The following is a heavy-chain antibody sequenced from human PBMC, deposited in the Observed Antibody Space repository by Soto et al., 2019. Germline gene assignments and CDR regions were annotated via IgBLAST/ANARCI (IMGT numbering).Heavy chain of an antibody. Sequence: SVKVSCKASGGTFSSYAISWVRQAPGQGLEWMGGIIPIFGTANYAQKFQGRVTITADESTSTAYMELSSLRSEDTAVYYCARGHPYYYDSSGYTTFDYWGQGTLVTVSS. CDR3: ARGHPYYYDSSGYTTFDY. CDR2: IIPIFGTA. CDR1: GGTFSSYA. D-gene: IGHD3-22*01. J-gene: IGHJ4*02. V-gene: IGHV1-69*13.